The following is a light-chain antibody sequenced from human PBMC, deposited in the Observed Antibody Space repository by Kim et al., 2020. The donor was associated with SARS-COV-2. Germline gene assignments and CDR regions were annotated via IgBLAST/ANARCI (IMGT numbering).Light chain of an antibody. CDR1: SIRAYD. V-gene: IGLV3-19*01. CDR2: GYN. J-gene: IGLJ1*01. Sequence: LDHTVRTTCQEISIRAYDESWSHQKPTQAPILVFYGYNNRPSGIPDRFSGSRSGNTASLTITGAQAEDEADYYCNSRDSSGNHLGVFGTGTKVTVL. CDR3: NSRDSSGNHLGV.